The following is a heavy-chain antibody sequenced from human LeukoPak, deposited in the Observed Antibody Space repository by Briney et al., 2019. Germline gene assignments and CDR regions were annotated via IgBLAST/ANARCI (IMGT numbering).Heavy chain of an antibody. V-gene: IGHV3-53*01. CDR3: ARDRGVGAFDY. CDR2: IYSGGST. D-gene: IGHD1-26*01. Sequence: GGSLRLSYAASGFTVSSNYMSWVRQAPGKGLEWVSVIYSGGSTYYADSVKGRFTISRDNSKNTLYLQMNSLRAEDTAVYYCARDRGVGAFDYWGQGTLVTVSS. CDR1: GFTVSSNY. J-gene: IGHJ4*02.